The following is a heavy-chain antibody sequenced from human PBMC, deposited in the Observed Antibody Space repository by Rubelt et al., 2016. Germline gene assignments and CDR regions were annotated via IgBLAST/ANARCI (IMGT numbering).Heavy chain of an antibody. J-gene: IGHJ4*02. CDR2: INHSGTT. CDR1: SGSFSAYY. V-gene: IGHV4-34*01. Sequence: QVQLQQWGAGLLKPSETLSLTCAVYSGSFSAYYWTWVRQPPGKGLEWIGGINHSGTTNYNPHLKSRVTITVNTSKKQFSLRWGHVTAADTAEYYCERERDCSGGGGYSAPDCWGQGTLVTVSS. CDR3: ERERDCSGGGGYSAPDC. D-gene: IGHD2-15*01.